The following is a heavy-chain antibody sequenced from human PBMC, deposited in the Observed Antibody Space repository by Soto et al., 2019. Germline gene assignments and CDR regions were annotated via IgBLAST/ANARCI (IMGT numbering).Heavy chain of an antibody. CDR2: IIPLLGIT. CDR3: ARDPRSITGTTSSEDFQH. D-gene: IGHD1-20*01. CDR1: GGTFSGYA. Sequence: QAQLMQSGAEVKKPGSSVKVSCKASGGTFSGYAINWVRQAPGQGLEWMGGIIPLLGITDYGQKFQGRITIAADESTGTDYMDLRGLRSEDTAVYYCARDPRSITGTTSSEDFQHWGQCTLVSVSS. J-gene: IGHJ1*01. V-gene: IGHV1-69*01.